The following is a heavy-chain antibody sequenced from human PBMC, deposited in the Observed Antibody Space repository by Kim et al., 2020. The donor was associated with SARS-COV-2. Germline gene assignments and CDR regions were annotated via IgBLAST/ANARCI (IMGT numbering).Heavy chain of an antibody. CDR1: GFTVSSNY. V-gene: IGHV3-66*01. Sequence: GGSLRLSCAASGFTVSSNYMSWVRQAPGKGLEWVSVIYSGGSTYYADSVKGRFTISRDNSKNTLYLQMNSLRAEDTAVYYCARDWSPAIGIDAFDIWGQGTMVTVSS. CDR2: IYSGGST. D-gene: IGHD3-16*02. CDR3: ARDWSPAIGIDAFDI. J-gene: IGHJ3*02.